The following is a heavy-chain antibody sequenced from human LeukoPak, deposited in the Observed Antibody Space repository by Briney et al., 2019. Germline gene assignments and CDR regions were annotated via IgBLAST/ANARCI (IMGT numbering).Heavy chain of an antibody. CDR3: ARGYDFWSGYSFDY. Sequence: GGSLRLSCAASGFIFINYGMSWVRQAPGKGLEWVSAIGGSTGSTYYADSVKGRFTISRDNPKNTLYLQMNSLRGEDTGVYYCARGYDFWSGYSFDYWGQGALVTVSS. D-gene: IGHD3-3*01. CDR1: GFIFINYG. CDR2: IGGSTGST. J-gene: IGHJ4*02. V-gene: IGHV3-23*01.